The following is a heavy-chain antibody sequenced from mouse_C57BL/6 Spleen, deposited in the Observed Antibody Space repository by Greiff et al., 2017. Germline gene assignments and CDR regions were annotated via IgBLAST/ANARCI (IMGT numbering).Heavy chain of an antibody. D-gene: IGHD1-1*01. V-gene: IGHV1-47*01. Sequence: QVQLQQSGAELVKPGASVKMSCKASGYTFTTYPIEWMKQNHGKSLEWIGNFHPYNDDTKYNEKFKGKATLTVEKSSSTVYLELSRLTSDDSAVYYCARDYYGSSTYREYYAMDYWGQGTSVTVSS. CDR2: FHPYNDDT. J-gene: IGHJ4*01. CDR1: GYTFTTYP. CDR3: ARDYYGSSTYREYYAMDY.